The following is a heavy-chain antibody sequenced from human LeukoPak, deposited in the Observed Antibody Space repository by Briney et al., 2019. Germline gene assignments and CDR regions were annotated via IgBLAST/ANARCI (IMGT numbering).Heavy chain of an antibody. J-gene: IGHJ3*02. V-gene: IGHV5-51*01. CDR2: IYPDDSDT. D-gene: IGHD3-10*01. CDR1: GYSFTSYW. Sequence: GESLKISCKGSGYSFTSYWIGWVRQMPGKGLEWMGIIYPDDSDTRYSPSFQGQVTISADKSIRTAYLQWSSLRASDTAMYYCARRSPLRGDAFDIWGQGTMVTVSS. CDR3: ARRSPLRGDAFDI.